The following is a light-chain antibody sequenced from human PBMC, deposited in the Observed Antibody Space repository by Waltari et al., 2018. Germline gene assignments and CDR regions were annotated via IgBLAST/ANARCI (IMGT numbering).Light chain of an antibody. Sequence: QSVLTPPPSASGTPGQRVTISCFGRTSNIGSHYVSWYQHIPGTTPNLLHHKYDQRPSGVPDRFSGSVSGTSASLAISGLRSEDEADYYCTAWDDNLSVVFGGGTKLTVL. J-gene: IGLJ3*02. CDR1: TSNIGSHY. CDR3: TAWDDNLSVV. V-gene: IGLV1-47*01. CDR2: KYD.